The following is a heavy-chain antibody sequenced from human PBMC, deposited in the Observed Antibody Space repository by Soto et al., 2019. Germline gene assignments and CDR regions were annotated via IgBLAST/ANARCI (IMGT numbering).Heavy chain of an antibody. CDR1: GFSLSTSGVA. D-gene: IGHD1-1*01. CDR2: IYWDDDK. Sequence: SDPTLVNPPQTLTLTCTFSGFSLSTSGVAVGWIRQPPGKALEWLALIYWDDDKRYSPSLESRLTITKDTSKNQVVLTMTNMDPVDTPTYYCAHRNPERCFDYWGQGTLVTVSS. J-gene: IGHJ4*02. V-gene: IGHV2-5*02. CDR3: AHRNPERCFDY.